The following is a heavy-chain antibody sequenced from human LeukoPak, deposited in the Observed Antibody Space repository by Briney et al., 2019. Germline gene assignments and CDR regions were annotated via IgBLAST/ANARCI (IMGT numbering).Heavy chain of an antibody. CDR1: GFTFSSYA. D-gene: IGHD4-17*01. V-gene: IGHV3-33*08. Sequence: QPGGSLRLSCAASGFTFSSYAMSWVRQAPGKGLEWVAVIWYDGSNKYYADSVKGRFTTSRDNSKNTLYLQMNSLRAEDTAVYYCARDGRRHDYGDYSGYFDYWGQGTLVTVSS. J-gene: IGHJ4*02. CDR2: IWYDGSNK. CDR3: ARDGRRHDYGDYSGYFDY.